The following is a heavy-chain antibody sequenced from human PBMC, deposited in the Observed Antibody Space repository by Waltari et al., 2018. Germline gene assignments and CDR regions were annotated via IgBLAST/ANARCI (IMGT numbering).Heavy chain of an antibody. Sequence: QVQLQESGPGLVKPSETLSLTCPVSGGSISSYYWSWIRQPAGKGLAWIGRIYTRGSTNYNPSLKSRGTMSVDTSKNQFSLKLSSVTAADTAVYYCARAVSRSGAVAGRIFDYWGQGTLVTVSS. CDR3: ARAVSRSGAVAGRIFDY. CDR2: IYTRGST. CDR1: GGSISSYY. D-gene: IGHD6-19*01. V-gene: IGHV4-4*07. J-gene: IGHJ4*02.